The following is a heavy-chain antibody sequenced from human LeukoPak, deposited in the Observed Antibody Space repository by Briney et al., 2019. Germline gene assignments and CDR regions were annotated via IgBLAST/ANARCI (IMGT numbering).Heavy chain of an antibody. CDR3: ARSVIAVAGYDAFDI. Sequence: QPGGSLLLSCAASGFTCSAYSMSWVRPAPGKGLDWVSYISSRSVNIYYADSVHGLFTISRDNANNSLYLEMDSLRDEDTAVYYCARSVIAVAGYDAFDIWGQGTVVTVSS. J-gene: IGHJ3*02. D-gene: IGHD6-19*01. V-gene: IGHV3-48*02. CDR2: ISSRSVNI. CDR1: GFTCSAYS.